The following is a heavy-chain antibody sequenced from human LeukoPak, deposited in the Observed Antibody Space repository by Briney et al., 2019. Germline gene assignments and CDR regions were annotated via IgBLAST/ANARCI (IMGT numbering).Heavy chain of an antibody. CDR1: GFTFDDYG. Sequence: GGSLRLSCAASGFTFDDYGMSWVRQAPGKGLEWVSSISSSSSYIYYADSVKGRFTISRDNAKNSLYLQMNSLRAEDTAVYYCARDGYNYPSYFDYWGQGTLVTVSS. V-gene: IGHV3-21*01. D-gene: IGHD5-24*01. CDR2: ISSSSSYI. CDR3: ARDGYNYPSYFDY. J-gene: IGHJ4*02.